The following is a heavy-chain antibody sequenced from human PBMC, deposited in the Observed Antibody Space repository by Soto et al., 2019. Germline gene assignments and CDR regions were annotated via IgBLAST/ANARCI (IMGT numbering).Heavy chain of an antibody. V-gene: IGHV4-34*01. CDR1: GGSFSGYY. D-gene: IGHD2-8*01. CDR2: INHSGST. Sequence: QVQLQQWGAGLLKPSETLSLTCAVYGGSFSGYYWSWIRQPPGKGLEWIGEINHSGSTNYNPSLKSRLPIAAGTSNPDVSLTLSSVTAAVSPLYSCARGAQVVPVVYASPEWRRWFVPWGQGTLVTVSS. J-gene: IGHJ5*02. CDR3: ARGAQVVPVVYASPEWRRWFVP.